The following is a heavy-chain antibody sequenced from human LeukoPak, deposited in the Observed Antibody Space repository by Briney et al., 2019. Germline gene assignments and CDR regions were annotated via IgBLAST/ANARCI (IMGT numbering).Heavy chain of an antibody. CDR3: ATGRGSRYKWNDLPDY. J-gene: IGHJ4*02. V-gene: IGHV3-30*04. CDR2: ISYDGTNK. Sequence: PGGSLRLSCAGSGFSFGSSALHWVRQAPGKGLEWVTLISYDGTNKYYADSVKGRFTTSRDNSKNTLSLQMDSLRSEDTGVYYCATGRGSRYKWNDLPDYWGQGTLVTV. CDR1: GFSFGSSA. D-gene: IGHD1-1*01.